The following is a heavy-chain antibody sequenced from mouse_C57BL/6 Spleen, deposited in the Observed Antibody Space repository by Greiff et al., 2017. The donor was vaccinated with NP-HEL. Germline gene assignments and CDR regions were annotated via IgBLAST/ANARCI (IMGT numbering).Heavy chain of an antibody. V-gene: IGHV1-64*01. J-gene: IGHJ3*01. D-gene: IGHD1-1*01. CDR1: GYTFTSYW. CDR2: IHPNSGST. Sequence: QVQLQQSGAELVKPGASVKLSCKASGYTFTSYWMHWVKQRPGQGLEWIGMIHPNSGSTNYNEKFKSKATLTVDKSSSTAYMQLSSLTSEDSAVYYCAIGSAASWFAYWGQGTLVTVSA. CDR3: AIGSAASWFAY.